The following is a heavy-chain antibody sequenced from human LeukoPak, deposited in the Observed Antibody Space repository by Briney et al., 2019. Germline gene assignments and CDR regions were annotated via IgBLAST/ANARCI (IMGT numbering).Heavy chain of an antibody. J-gene: IGHJ4*02. D-gene: IGHD6-19*01. Sequence: GGSLRLSCAASGFTFSSYSMNWVRQAPGKGLEWVSYISSSSSTIYYADSVKGRFTISRDNAKNSLYLQMNSLRAEDTAVYYCARGSKVAVAVWGQGTLVTVSS. CDR1: GFTFSSYS. CDR2: ISSSSSTI. V-gene: IGHV3-48*01. CDR3: ARGSKVAVAV.